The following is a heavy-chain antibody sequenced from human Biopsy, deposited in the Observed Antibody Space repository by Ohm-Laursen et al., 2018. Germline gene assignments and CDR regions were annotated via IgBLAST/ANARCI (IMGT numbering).Heavy chain of an antibody. V-gene: IGHV3-21*01. D-gene: IGHD3-16*01. CDR3: SREQPALSGGGSWFDS. Sequence: GSQTLSRSASVFPFSGCSMYWVRQPPPTGLEWVASVTSCSSYIYHADSAKGRFTISRDNTKNSLFLQMYSLRADDEAVYFCSREQPALSGGGSWFDSLGQGTLVIVSS. CDR2: VTSCSSYI. CDR1: VFPFSGCS. J-gene: IGHJ5*01.